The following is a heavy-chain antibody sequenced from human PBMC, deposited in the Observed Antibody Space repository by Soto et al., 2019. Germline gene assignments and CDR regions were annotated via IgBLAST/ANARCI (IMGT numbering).Heavy chain of an antibody. CDR1: GFSLRSYW. V-gene: IGHV3-74*01. Sequence: GGSXRLSCAASGFSLRSYWMHWVRHAPGKGLVWVSRINGDGSSTSYADSVKGRFTTSRDNAKNTLYLQMNSLRAEDTAVYYCARGGVNYYFKFDYWGQGTLVTVSS. CDR3: ARGGVNYYFKFDY. CDR2: INGDGSST. D-gene: IGHD2-8*02. J-gene: IGHJ4*02.